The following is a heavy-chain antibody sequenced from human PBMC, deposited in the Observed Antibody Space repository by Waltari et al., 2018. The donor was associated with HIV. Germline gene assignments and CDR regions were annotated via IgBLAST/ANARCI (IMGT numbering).Heavy chain of an antibody. D-gene: IGHD6-13*01. CDR1: GGSFSGYY. J-gene: IGHJ4*02. CDR3: ARGRYSSSCPDY. Sequence: QVQLQQWGAGLLKPSETLSLTCAVYGGSFSGYYWSWIRQPPGKGLEWIGEINHSGSTNYNPSLKSRVTISVDTSKNQFSLKLSSVTAADTAVYYCARGRYSSSCPDYWGQGTLVTVSS. V-gene: IGHV4-34*01. CDR2: INHSGST.